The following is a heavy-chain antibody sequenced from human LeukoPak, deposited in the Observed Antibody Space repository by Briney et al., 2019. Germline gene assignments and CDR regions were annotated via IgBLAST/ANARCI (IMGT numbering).Heavy chain of an antibody. Sequence: SETLSLTCSVSVGSISSYYWSWIRQPPGKGLEWIAYIHYSGFTNYNPSLKSRVTISVDTSKNQFSLKLNFVTAADTAVYYCARYLHGGNSGLGYWGQGTLVTVSS. V-gene: IGHV4-59*01. CDR1: VGSISSYY. CDR2: IHYSGFT. D-gene: IGHD4-23*01. CDR3: ARYLHGGNSGLGY. J-gene: IGHJ4*02.